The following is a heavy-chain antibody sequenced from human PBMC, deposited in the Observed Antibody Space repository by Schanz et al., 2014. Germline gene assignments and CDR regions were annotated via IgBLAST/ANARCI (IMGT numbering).Heavy chain of an antibody. CDR1: GYTFTSYD. J-gene: IGHJ4*02. V-gene: IGHV1-8*01. D-gene: IGHD3-10*02. Sequence: QVQLVQSGAEVKKPGASVKVSCKASGYTFTSYDINWVRQATGQGLEWMGWMNSKTGNTGYAQRFQGRVPMTRNTSITTAYLELSSLRSGDTAVYYCTKGPTFGRWGQGTLVTVSS. CDR3: TKGPTFGR. CDR2: MNSKTGNT.